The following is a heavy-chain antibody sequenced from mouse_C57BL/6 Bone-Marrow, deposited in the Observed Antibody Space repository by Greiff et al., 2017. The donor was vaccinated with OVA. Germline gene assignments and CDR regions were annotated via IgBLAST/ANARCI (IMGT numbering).Heavy chain of an antibody. Sequence: VQLQQSGPELVKPGASVTMSCKASGYTFTDYNMHWVKQSHGKSLEWIGYINPNNGGTSYNQKFKGKATLTVNKSSSTAYMELRSLTSEDSAVDYCARGDYYGSNCFDYWGQGTTLTVSS. CDR3: ARGDYYGSNCFDY. CDR2: INPNNGGT. D-gene: IGHD1-1*01. CDR1: GYTFTDYN. J-gene: IGHJ2*01. V-gene: IGHV1-22*01.